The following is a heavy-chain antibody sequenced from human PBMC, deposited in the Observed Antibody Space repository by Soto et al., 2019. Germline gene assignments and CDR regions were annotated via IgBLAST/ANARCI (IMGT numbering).Heavy chain of an antibody. CDR3: AKNHQRAPTRDGYNLIDY. D-gene: IGHD5-12*01. CDR1: GFSFSIYG. Sequence: QVQLVESGGGVVQPGRSLRLSCAASGFSFSIYGMHWVRQAPGKGLEWVAVISYEGSNTYYADSVKGRFTISRDNSNNTLYLQMNSLRAEDTAIYYCAKNHQRAPTRDGYNLIDYWGQGILVTVSS. V-gene: IGHV3-30*18. J-gene: IGHJ4*02. CDR2: ISYEGSNT.